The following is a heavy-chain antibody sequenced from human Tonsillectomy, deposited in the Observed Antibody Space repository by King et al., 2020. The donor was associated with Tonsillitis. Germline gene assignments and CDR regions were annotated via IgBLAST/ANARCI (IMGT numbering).Heavy chain of an antibody. D-gene: IGHD2-2*01. CDR1: GYSFTTYW. Sequence: QLVQSGAEVKKPGESLKISCKTSGYSFTTYWLAWVRQMPGKGLEWMGIIHPGDPETRYSPSFQGQVTIYADKAISTAYLQWSSLKASDTAMYYCARVEDIVVDPAAPLYFWGQGTLVTVSS. J-gene: IGHJ4*02. CDR3: ARVEDIVVDPAAPLYF. CDR2: IHPGDPET. V-gene: IGHV5-51*01.